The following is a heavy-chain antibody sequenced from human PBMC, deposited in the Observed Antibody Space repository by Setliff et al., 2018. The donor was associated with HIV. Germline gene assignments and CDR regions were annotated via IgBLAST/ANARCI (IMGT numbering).Heavy chain of an antibody. CDR1: GGSISSSSYY. CDR2: INHSGST. J-gene: IGHJ4*02. V-gene: IGHV4-39*07. CDR3: ARDPPGYGDSNDY. Sequence: PSETLSLTCTVSGGSISSSSYYWGWIRQPPGKGLEWIGEINHSGSTNYNPSLKSRVTISVDTSKNQFSLKLRSVTAADTAVYYCARDPPGYGDSNDYWGQGTLVTVSS. D-gene: IGHD4-17*01.